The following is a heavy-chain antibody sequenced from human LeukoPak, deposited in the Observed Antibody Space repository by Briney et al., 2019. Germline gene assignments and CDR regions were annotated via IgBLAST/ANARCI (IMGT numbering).Heavy chain of an antibody. CDR2: IYYSGST. J-gene: IGHJ4*02. V-gene: IGHV4-39*07. D-gene: IGHD3-10*01. Sequence: SETLSLTCTVSGGSISSSSYYWGWIRQPPGKGLEWIGSIYYSGSTYYNPSLKSRVTISVDTSKNQFSLKLSSVTAADTAVYYCARGITMVRGVDYWGQGTLVTVSS. CDR1: GGSISSSSYY. CDR3: ARGITMVRGVDY.